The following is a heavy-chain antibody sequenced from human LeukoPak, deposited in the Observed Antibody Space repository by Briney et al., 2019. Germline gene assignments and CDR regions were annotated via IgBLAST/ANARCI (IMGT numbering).Heavy chain of an antibody. CDR1: GGSFSGYY. Sequence: SETLSLTCAVYGGSFSGYYWSWIRQPPGKGLEWMGEINHSGSTNYNPSLKSRVTISVDTSKNQFSLKLSSVTAADTAVYYCARGFRGYDYGGNLVRPHYGMDVWGQGTTVTVSS. CDR2: INHSGST. D-gene: IGHD4-23*01. J-gene: IGHJ6*02. V-gene: IGHV4-34*01. CDR3: ARGFRGYDYGGNLVRPHYGMDV.